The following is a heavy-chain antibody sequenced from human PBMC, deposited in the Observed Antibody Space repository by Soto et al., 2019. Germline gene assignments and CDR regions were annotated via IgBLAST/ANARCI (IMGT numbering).Heavy chain of an antibody. CDR2: IKQDGSEK. CDR3: AIEDYGDYSYYYMDV. CDR1: GFTFSSYW. J-gene: IGHJ6*03. V-gene: IGHV3-7*01. D-gene: IGHD4-17*01. Sequence: GGSLRLSCAASGFTFSSYWMSWVRQAPGKGLEWVANIKQDGSEKYYVDSVKGRFTISRDNAKNSLYLQMNSLRAEDTAVYYCAIEDYGDYSYYYMDVWGKGTTVTVSS.